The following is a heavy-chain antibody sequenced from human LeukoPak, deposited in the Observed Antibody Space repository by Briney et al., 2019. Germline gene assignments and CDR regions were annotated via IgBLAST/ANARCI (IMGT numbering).Heavy chain of an antibody. CDR3: AKGGGSGWYGYFDY. V-gene: IGHV3-23*01. J-gene: IGHJ4*02. D-gene: IGHD6-19*01. CDR1: AITFSTYA. CDR2: ISGGAGST. Sequence: GGSLRLSYAASAITFSTYAMSWVRQAPGKGLECVSVISGGAGSTYYADSVKGRFTISRDNSKNTLYLQMNSLRAEDTAVYYCAKGGGSGWYGYFDYWGQGTLVTVSS.